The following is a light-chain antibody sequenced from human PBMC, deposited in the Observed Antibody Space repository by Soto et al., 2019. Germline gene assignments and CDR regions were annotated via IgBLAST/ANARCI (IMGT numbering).Light chain of an antibody. CDR2: DAS. V-gene: IGKV1-5*01. Sequence: DIQMTQSPSTLSASVGDRVTITCRASQSISSRLAWYQQKPGKAPKFLIYDASNLEVGVPSRFSGSGSGTEFTLTISSLQPDDFATYYCQQYNSYLITFGPGTTVDIK. CDR3: QQYNSYLIT. CDR1: QSISSR. J-gene: IGKJ3*01.